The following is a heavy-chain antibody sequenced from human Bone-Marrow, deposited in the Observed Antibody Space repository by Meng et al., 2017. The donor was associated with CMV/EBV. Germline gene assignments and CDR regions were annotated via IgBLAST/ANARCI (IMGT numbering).Heavy chain of an antibody. Sequence: GGSLRLSCVASEFTFSDYWMNWVRLAPGKGPEWAANIKQDGGEKNYVDSVKGRFAISRDNAKNSLYLQMNSLRAEDTAVYYCARPTADCSSTSCYNWYFDLWGRGTLVTVSS. CDR3: ARPTADCSSTSCYNWYFDL. CDR2: IKQDGGEK. V-gene: IGHV3-7*01. D-gene: IGHD2-2*02. J-gene: IGHJ2*01. CDR1: EFTFSDYW.